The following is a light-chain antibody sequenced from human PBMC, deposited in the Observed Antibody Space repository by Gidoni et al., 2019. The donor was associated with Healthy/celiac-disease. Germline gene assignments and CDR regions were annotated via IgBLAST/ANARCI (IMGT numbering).Light chain of an antibody. CDR3: QQYNNWPPLT. Sequence: DIVMTPSPATLSVSPGERATLSCRASQSVSSNLVWYQQKPGQAPRLLIYGASTRATGIPARFSGSGSGTEFTLTISSLQSEDFAVYYCQQYNNWPPLTFGQGTKVEIK. V-gene: IGKV3-15*01. CDR2: GAS. CDR1: QSVSSN. J-gene: IGKJ1*01.